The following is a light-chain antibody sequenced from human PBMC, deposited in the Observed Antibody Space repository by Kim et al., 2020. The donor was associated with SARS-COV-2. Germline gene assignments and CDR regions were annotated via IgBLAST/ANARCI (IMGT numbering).Light chain of an antibody. V-gene: IGLV2-8*01. CDR3: SSYAGTNFFV. J-gene: IGLJ1*01. CDR2: EVT. CDR1: SRDGGFYNF. Sequence: GQSVTISCTGTSRDGGFYNFVSWYQHHPGKAPKLLIYEVTKRPSGVPDRFSGSRSGNTASLTVSGLQAEDEADYYCSSYAGTNFFVFGTGTKVTVL.